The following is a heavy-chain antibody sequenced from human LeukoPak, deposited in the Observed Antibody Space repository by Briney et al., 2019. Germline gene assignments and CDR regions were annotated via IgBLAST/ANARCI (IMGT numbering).Heavy chain of an antibody. Sequence: SETLSLTCAVYGGSFSGYYWSWIRQPPGKGLEWIGEINHSGSTNYNPSLKSRVTISVDTSKNQFSLKLSSVTAANTAVYYCAGARVRRWFDPWGQGTLVTVSS. D-gene: IGHD1-1*01. CDR3: AGARVRRWFDP. CDR2: INHSGST. CDR1: GGSFSGYY. V-gene: IGHV4-34*01. J-gene: IGHJ5*02.